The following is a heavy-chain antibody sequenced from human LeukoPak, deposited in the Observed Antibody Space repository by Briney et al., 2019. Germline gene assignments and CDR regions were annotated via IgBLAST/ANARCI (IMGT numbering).Heavy chain of an antibody. CDR3: IPTIPVTSH. Sequence: GGSLRLSCAVSGFTFSNFWINWVRQAPGKGLEWVANINQDGSVKYYVDSVKGRFTIFRDNSKNALYLQMNSLRAEDTAVYYCIPTIPVTSHWGQGTLVTVPS. D-gene: IGHD6-19*01. CDR2: INQDGSVK. CDR1: GFTFSNFW. J-gene: IGHJ1*01. V-gene: IGHV3-7*01.